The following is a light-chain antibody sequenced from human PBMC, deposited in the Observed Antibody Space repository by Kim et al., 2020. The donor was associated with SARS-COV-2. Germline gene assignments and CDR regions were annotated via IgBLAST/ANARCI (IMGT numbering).Light chain of an antibody. J-gene: IGKJ2*01. Sequence: SPGARATLSCRASQSVSSSYLAWYQQKPGQAPRLLIYGASSRATGIPDRFSGSGSGTDFTLTISRLEPEDFAVYYCQQYGSSTGYTFGQGTKLEIK. CDR1: QSVSSSY. CDR3: QQYGSSTGYT. V-gene: IGKV3-20*01. CDR2: GAS.